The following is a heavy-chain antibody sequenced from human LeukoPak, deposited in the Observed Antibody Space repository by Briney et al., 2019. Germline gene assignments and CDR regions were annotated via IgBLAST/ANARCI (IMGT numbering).Heavy chain of an antibody. CDR2: INAGNGNT. Sequence: ASEKVSCKASGYTFTSYAMHWVRQAPGQRLEWMGWINAGNGNTKYSQKFQGRVTITRDTSASTAYMELSSLRSEDTAVYYCARRAPSYYGSGPFDYWGQGTLVTVSS. CDR3: ARRAPSYYGSGPFDY. CDR1: GYTFTSYA. J-gene: IGHJ4*02. D-gene: IGHD3-10*01. V-gene: IGHV1-3*01.